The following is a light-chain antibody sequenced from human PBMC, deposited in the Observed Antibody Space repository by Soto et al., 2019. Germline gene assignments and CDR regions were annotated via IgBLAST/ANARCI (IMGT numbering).Light chain of an antibody. J-gene: IGLJ2*01. Sequence: QSALTQPASVSGSPGQSITISCTGTSSDVGGYNYVSWYQQYPGKAPKLMIYEVSNRPSGVSNRFSGSKSGNTASLTISGLQAEDEADYYCSSYTSSSTPMVVFGGGTKVTVL. V-gene: IGLV2-14*01. CDR1: SSDVGGYNY. CDR3: SSYTSSSTPMVV. CDR2: EVS.